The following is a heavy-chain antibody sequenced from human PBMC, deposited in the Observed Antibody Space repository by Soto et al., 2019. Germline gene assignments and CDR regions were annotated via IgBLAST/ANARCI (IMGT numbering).Heavy chain of an antibody. CDR2: ISYTGRT. Sequence: QVQLQESGPGLVKPSQTLSLTCSVSGGSINSGAYYWGWIRHHPGKGLEWIGYISYTGRTYSNPSLQSRVTIALDMSESQFSLKLTSVTAADTAVYFCARVSATGTRWIDPWGQGTLVTVSP. V-gene: IGHV4-31*03. J-gene: IGHJ5*02. CDR3: ARVSATGTRWIDP. D-gene: IGHD6-13*01. CDR1: GGSINSGAYY.